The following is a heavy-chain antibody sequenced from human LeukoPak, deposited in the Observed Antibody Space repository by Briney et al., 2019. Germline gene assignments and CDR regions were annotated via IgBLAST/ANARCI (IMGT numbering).Heavy chain of an antibody. V-gene: IGHV3-23*01. J-gene: IGHJ4*02. D-gene: IGHD5-12*01. CDR1: GFTFSSYW. CDR2: ISGRTGGT. Sequence: GGSLRLSCAASGFTFSSYWMHWVRQAPGKGLEWVSAISGRTGGTYYADSVKGRSTISRDNSKSTLYLQMDSLRAEDTAVYYCAKCGNSGCHLIDYWGQGTLVTVSS. CDR3: AKCGNSGCHLIDY.